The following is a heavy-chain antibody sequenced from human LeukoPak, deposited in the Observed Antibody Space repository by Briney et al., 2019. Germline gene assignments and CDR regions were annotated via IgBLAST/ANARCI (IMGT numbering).Heavy chain of an antibody. CDR3: ARDWSRFGELLYY. J-gene: IGHJ4*02. Sequence: GGSLRLSCAASGFSFNNAWMTWVRQAPGKGLEWVGRIKTKTDGGTTEYAAPLKGRFTISRDDSKNTLYLQMNSLKTEDTAVYYCARDWSRFGELLYYWGQGTLVTVSS. CDR1: GFSFNNAW. V-gene: IGHV3-15*01. CDR2: IKTKTDGGTT. D-gene: IGHD3-10*01.